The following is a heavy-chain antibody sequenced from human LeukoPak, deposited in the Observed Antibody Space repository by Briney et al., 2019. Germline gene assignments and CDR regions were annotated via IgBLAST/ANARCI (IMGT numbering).Heavy chain of an antibody. V-gene: IGHV3-23*01. CDR3: AMPDREYSSSSGD. CDR1: GFTFSSYA. J-gene: IGHJ4*02. D-gene: IGHD6-6*01. CDR2: ISGSGGST. Sequence: PGGSLRLSCEVSGFTFSSYAMSWVRQAPGKGLEWVSAISGSGGSTYYADSVKGRFTISRDNSKNTLYLQMNSLRAEDTAVYYCAMPDREYSSSSGDWGQGTLVTVSS.